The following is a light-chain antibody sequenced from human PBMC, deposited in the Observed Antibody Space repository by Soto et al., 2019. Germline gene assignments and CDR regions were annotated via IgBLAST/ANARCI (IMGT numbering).Light chain of an antibody. Sequence: QSALTQPASVSGSPGQSITISCTGTSSDVGGYNYVSWYQQHPGKAPKLMIYDVSNRPSGVSNRFSGSKSGNTASLTISGLQAEDEADYYCRSYTSSSTDVVFGGGNKLTVL. J-gene: IGLJ2*01. CDR3: RSYTSSSTDVV. CDR1: SSDVGGYNY. CDR2: DVS. V-gene: IGLV2-14*01.